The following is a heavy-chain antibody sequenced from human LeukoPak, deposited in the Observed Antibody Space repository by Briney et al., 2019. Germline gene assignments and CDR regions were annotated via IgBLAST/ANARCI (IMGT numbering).Heavy chain of an antibody. D-gene: IGHD3-10*01. CDR2: ISGSGGST. CDR1: GFTFSNYD. J-gene: IGHJ4*02. V-gene: IGHV3-23*01. CDR3: AKVYGELLGRFDY. Sequence: GGTLRLSCAASGFTFSNYDMSWVRQAPGKGLEWVSAISGSGGSTYYADSVKGRFTISRDNSKNTLYLQMNSLRAEDTAVYYCAKVYGELLGRFDYWGQGTLVTVSS.